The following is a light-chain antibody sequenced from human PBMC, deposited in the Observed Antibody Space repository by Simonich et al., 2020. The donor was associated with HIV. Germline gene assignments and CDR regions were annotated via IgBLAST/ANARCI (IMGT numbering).Light chain of an antibody. Sequence: DIVMTQSPDSLAVSLGERATINCKSSQSVLYSSNNKNYLAWYQQRPGQPPKLIIYWASTRESGVPDRVSGSGSGTDFTLTISSLQAEDVAVYYCQQYYSTPWTFGQGTKVEIK. CDR2: WAS. CDR3: QQYYSTPWT. V-gene: IGKV4-1*01. CDR1: QSVLYSSNNKNY. J-gene: IGKJ1*01.